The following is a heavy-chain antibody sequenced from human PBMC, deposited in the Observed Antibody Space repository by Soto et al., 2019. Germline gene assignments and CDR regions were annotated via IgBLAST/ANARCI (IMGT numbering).Heavy chain of an antibody. V-gene: IGHV3-23*01. CDR2: ISGSGGST. D-gene: IGHD6-25*01. J-gene: IGHJ6*02. CDR1: GFTFSSYA. CDR3: AKDKAAGKVYYYYYGMDV. Sequence: EVQLLESGGGLVQPGGSLRLSCAASGFTFSSYAMSWVRQAPGKGLEWVSAISGSGGSTYYADSVKGRFTISRDNSKNTLYLQMNSLRAEDTAVYYCAKDKAAGKVYYYYYGMDVWGQGTKVTVSS.